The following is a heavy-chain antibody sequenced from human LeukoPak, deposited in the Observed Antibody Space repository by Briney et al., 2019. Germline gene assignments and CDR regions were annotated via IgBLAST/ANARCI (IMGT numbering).Heavy chain of an antibody. CDR1: GFTLTHYA. V-gene: IGHV3-30*04. Sequence: PGRSLRLSCEASGFTLTHYAMHWVRQAPGKGLEWVAVISYDGSSQHYVDSVKGRFTISKDNSKNTLFLQMNSLRPEDTAIYYCARDSGYSSVGWYAGRYWGRGTLITVSS. CDR3: ARDSGYSSVGWYAGRY. CDR2: ISYDGSSQ. J-gene: IGHJ4*02. D-gene: IGHD6-19*01.